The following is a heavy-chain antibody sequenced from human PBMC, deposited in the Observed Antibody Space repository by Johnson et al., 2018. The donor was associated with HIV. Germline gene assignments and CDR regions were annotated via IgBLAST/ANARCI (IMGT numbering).Heavy chain of an antibody. CDR1: GFTFSSYA. CDR2: ISGSGGST. CDR3: ARSLVLVRGAFDI. D-gene: IGHD6-6*01. Sequence: EVQLVESGGGLVQPGRSLRLSCAASGFTFSSYAMSWVRQAPGKGLEWVSAISGSGGSTYYADSVKGRFTISRDNSKNTLYLQMNSLRAGDTAVYFCARSLVLVRGAFDIWGQGTMVTVSS. V-gene: IGHV3-23*04. J-gene: IGHJ3*02.